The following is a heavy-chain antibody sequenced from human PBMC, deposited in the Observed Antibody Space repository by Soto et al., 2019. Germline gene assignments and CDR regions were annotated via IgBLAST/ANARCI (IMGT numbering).Heavy chain of an antibody. J-gene: IGHJ3*02. Sequence: GESLQISCKGSGYSFTSQWIGCVRQMPGKGPELMGIIHPSDSDTRYSPSFEGQVTISVDKSISTAYLQWSSLEASDTAMYYCARRTVTNYAFDIWGQGTMVTVSS. CDR2: IHPSDSDT. CDR1: GYSFTSQW. CDR3: ARRTVTNYAFDI. V-gene: IGHV5-51*01. D-gene: IGHD4-17*01.